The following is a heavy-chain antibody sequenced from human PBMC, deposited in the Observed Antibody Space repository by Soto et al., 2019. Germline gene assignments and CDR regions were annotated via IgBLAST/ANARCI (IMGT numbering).Heavy chain of an antibody. CDR3: AKHPTSEYRSLEYGMDV. D-gene: IGHD2-2*01. V-gene: IGHV3-23*01. CDR2: ISRSGGST. CDR1: GFTFSSYA. Sequence: GGSLRLSCAVSGFTFSSYAMTWVRQAPGEGLEWVSAISRSGGSTYYADSVKGRFTISRDNSKNTLYLQMNSLRAEDTAVYYCAKHPTSEYRSLEYGMDVWGQGTTVTVSS. J-gene: IGHJ6*02.